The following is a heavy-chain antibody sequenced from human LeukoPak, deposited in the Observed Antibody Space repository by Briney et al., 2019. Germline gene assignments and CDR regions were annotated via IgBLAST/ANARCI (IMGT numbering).Heavy chain of an antibody. V-gene: IGHV3-30*04. CDR3: ARSGLMIRGVIDY. Sequence: RGSLRLSCAASGFTFSSYAMHWVRQAPGKGLEWVAVISYDGSNKYYADSVKGRFTISRDNSKNTLYLQMNSLRAEDTAVYYCARSGLMIRGVIDYWGQGTLVTVSS. CDR1: GFTFSSYA. CDR2: ISYDGSNK. D-gene: IGHD3-10*01. J-gene: IGHJ4*02.